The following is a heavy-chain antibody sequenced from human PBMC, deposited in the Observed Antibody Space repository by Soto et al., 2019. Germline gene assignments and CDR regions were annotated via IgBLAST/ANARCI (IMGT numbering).Heavy chain of an antibody. D-gene: IGHD3-3*01. CDR3: ATALTDYDFWSGYYSAFDI. CDR2: IYSGGST. J-gene: IGHJ3*02. CDR1: GFTVSSNY. Sequence: GGSLSLSCAASGFTVSSNYMSWVRQAPGKGLEWVSVIYSGGSTYYADSVKGRFTISRHNSKNTLYLQMNSLRAEDTAVYYCATALTDYDFWSGYYSAFDIWGQGTMVTVSS. V-gene: IGHV3-53*04.